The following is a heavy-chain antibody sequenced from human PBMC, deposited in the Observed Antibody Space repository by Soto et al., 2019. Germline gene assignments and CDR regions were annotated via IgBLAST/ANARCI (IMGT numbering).Heavy chain of an antibody. V-gene: IGHV2-5*02. CDR2: IYWDDDK. CDR1: GVSLSTSGVG. CDR3: AHRGAWGSGSYFPR. Sequence: QITLKESGPTLVKPTQTLTLTCTFSGVSLSTSGVGVGWIRQPPGKALEWLALIYWDDDKRYSPSLKSRLTITKDTTKNQVVLTMTNMDPVDTATYYCAHRGAWGSGSYFPRWGQGTTVTVSS. J-gene: IGHJ6*02. D-gene: IGHD3-10*01.